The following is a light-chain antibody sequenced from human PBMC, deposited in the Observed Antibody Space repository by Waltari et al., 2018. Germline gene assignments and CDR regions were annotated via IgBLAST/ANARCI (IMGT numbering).Light chain of an antibody. CDR1: QSVSRY. J-gene: IGKJ4*01. CDR3: QHRYNWPLT. V-gene: IGKV3-11*01. CDR2: DAS. Sequence: EIVLPQSPATLSLSPGESTTLSCRASQSVSRYLAWYQQKPGQAPRLLIYDASNRATVIPARFSGSGSGTDFTLTISSLEPEDFAVYYCQHRYNWPLTFGGGTKVEIK.